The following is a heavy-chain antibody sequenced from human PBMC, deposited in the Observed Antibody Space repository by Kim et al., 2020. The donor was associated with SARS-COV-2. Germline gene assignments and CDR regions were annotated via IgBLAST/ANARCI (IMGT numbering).Heavy chain of an antibody. CDR3: AKGSPDYDIFTGFFSGGENEVTSEY. J-gene: IGHJ4*02. D-gene: IGHD3-9*01. CDR2: ISGSGGST. CDR1: GFTFSSYA. V-gene: IGHV3-23*01. Sequence: GGSLRLSCAASGFTFSSYAMSWVRQAPGKGLEWVSAISGSGGSTYYADSVKGRFTISRDNSKNTLYLQMNSLRAEDTAVYYCAKGSPDYDIFTGFFSGGENEVTSEYWGQGTLVTVSS.